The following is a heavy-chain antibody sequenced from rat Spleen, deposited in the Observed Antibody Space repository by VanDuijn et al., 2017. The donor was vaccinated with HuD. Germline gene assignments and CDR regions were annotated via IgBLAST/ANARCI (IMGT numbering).Heavy chain of an antibody. V-gene: IGHV3-3*01. CDR3: ARYATTTGYYFDY. J-gene: IGHJ2*01. Sequence: EVQLQESGPGLVKPSQSLSLTCSVTGFSITSDYRWNWIRKFPGDNLEWMGYVNSAGSTNYNPSLKSRISITRDTSKNQFFLQVNSVTTEDTASYYCARYATTTGYYFDYWGQGVMVTVSS. CDR1: GFSITSDYR. D-gene: IGHD1-10*01. CDR2: VNSAGST.